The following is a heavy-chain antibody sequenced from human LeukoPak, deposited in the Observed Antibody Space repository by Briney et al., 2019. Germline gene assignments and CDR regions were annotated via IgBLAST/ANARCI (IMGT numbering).Heavy chain of an antibody. CDR2: ISGSGGST. D-gene: IGHD3-3*01. V-gene: IGHV3-23*01. CDR3: AKNDEETLRFLEWLPFPTYYGMDV. CDR1: GFTFSSDA. J-gene: IGHJ6*02. Sequence: GGSLRLSCAASGFTFSSDAMSWVRQAPGKGLEWVSAISGSGGSTYYADSVKGRFTISRDNSKNTLYLQMNSLRAEDTAVYYCAKNDEETLRFLEWLPFPTYYGMDVWGQGTTVTVSS.